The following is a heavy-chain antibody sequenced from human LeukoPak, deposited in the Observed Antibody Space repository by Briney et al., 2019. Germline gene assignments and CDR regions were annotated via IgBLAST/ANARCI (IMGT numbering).Heavy chain of an antibody. Sequence: SETLSLTCTVSGGSISSYYWSWIRQPPGKGLEWIGYIYYSGSTNYNPSLKSRVTISVDTSKNQFSLKLTSVTAADTAVYYCARSECSSTSCYGFDIWGQGTMVTVSS. CDR1: GGSISSYY. CDR3: ARSECSSTSCYGFDI. D-gene: IGHD2-2*01. J-gene: IGHJ3*02. V-gene: IGHV4-59*01. CDR2: IYYSGST.